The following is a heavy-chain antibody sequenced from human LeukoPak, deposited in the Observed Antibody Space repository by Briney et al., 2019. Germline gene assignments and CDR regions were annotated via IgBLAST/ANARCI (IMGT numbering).Heavy chain of an antibody. CDR3: AELGITMIGGV. Sequence: RPGGSLRLSCAASGFTFDDYTMYWIRHAPGKGLEWVSAINWDGASRTYADSVKGRFTISRDNAKNSLYLQMNSLRAEDTAVYYCAELGITMIGGVWGKGTTVTISS. CDR1: GFTFDDYT. CDR2: INWDGASR. D-gene: IGHD3-10*02. V-gene: IGHV3-20*04. J-gene: IGHJ6*04.